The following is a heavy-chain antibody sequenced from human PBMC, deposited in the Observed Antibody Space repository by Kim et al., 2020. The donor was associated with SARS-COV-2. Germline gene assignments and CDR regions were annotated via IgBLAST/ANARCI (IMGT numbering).Heavy chain of an antibody. D-gene: IGHD3-9*01. J-gene: IGHJ4*02. CDR3: ARAMRRDILTGYY. Sequence: YAQQFQGRVTMTRDTSTSTVYMELSSLRSEDTAVYYCARAMRRDILTGYYWGQGTLVTVSS. V-gene: IGHV1-46*01.